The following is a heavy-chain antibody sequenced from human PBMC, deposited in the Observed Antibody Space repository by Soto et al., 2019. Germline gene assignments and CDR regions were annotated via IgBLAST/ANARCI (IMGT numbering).Heavy chain of an antibody. CDR3: VRIRYQLPSSVLWLDP. CDR2: INHVGGT. V-gene: IGHV4-34*01. CDR1: VGFLSESY. D-gene: IGHD3-16*01. J-gene: IGHJ5*02. Sequence: SETLSLSCAVCVGFLSESYWTWIRQPPGKGLEWIGEINHVGGTNYNPSLKSRVTMSVDTSQNQFSLRLISVTAADTAMYFCVRIRYQLPSSVLWLDPWGQGTPVTVS.